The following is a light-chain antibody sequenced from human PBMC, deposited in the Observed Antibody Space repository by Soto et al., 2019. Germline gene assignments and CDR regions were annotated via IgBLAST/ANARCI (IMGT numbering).Light chain of an antibody. Sequence: QSVLTQPPSASGSPGQPVTISCTGTSSDVGGYNYVSWYQQHPGKAPKLMIYEVSKRPSGVPDRFSGSKSGNTASLTVSGLQAEDEADYFCTSYAATYIVLFGGGTKLTVL. CDR1: SSDVGGYNY. CDR2: EVS. J-gene: IGLJ2*01. V-gene: IGLV2-8*01. CDR3: TSYAATYIVL.